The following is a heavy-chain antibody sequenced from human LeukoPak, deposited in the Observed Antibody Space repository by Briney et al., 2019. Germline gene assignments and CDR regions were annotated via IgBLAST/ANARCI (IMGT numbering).Heavy chain of an antibody. CDR2: ISWNSGSI. D-gene: IGHD3-9*01. J-gene: IGHJ3*02. CDR3: AKDIAPPDYDILTGYYNDAAFDI. CDR1: GFTFDDYA. V-gene: IGHV3-9*01. Sequence: GGSPRLSCAASGFTFDDYAMHWVRQAPGKGLEWVSGISWNSGSIGYADSVKGRFTISRDNAKNSLYLQMNSLRAEDTALHYCAKDIAPPDYDILTGYYNDAAFDIWGQGTMVTVSS.